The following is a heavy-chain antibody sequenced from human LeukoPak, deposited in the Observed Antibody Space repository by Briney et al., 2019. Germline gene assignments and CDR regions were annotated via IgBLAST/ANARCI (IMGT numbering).Heavy chain of an antibody. CDR1: GFTFDDYA. CDR2: ISWNSGSI. CDR3: AKDMSVGGAIFYFDY. V-gene: IGHV3-9*01. J-gene: IGHJ4*02. Sequence: PGGSLRLSCAASGFTFDDYAMHWVRQAPGKGLEWVSGISWNSGSIGYADSVKGRFTISRDNAKNSLYLQMNSLRAEDTALYYCAKDMSVGGAIFYFDYWGQGTLVTVSS. D-gene: IGHD1-26*01.